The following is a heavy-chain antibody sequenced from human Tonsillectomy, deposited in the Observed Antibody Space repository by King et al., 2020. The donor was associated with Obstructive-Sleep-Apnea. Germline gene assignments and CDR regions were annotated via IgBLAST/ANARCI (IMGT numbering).Heavy chain of an antibody. Sequence: VQLVQSGAEVKKPGASVKVSCKASGYTFTSYGISWVRQAPGQGLVWMGWSRADNGNTNHAQKRQGKVTITTDTSTSTAYMELRSLRSDDTAVYYCARPTVAGNSGLDYWGQGTLVTVSS. CDR1: GYTFTSYG. V-gene: IGHV1-18*01. D-gene: IGHD6-19*01. J-gene: IGHJ4*02. CDR3: ARPTVAGNSGLDY. CDR2: SRADNGNT.